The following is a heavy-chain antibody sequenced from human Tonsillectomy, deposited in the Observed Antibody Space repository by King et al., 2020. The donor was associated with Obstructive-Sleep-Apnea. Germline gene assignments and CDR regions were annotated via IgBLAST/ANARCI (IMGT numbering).Heavy chain of an antibody. CDR3: ARAEGQKYYDILTGYNDAIDI. Sequence: VQLVESGGGVVQPGRSLRFSCAASGFTFSSYAMHWVRQAPGKGLEWGAVISYDGSNKYYADSVKGRFTISRDNSKNTLYLQVNSLRAEDTAVYYCARAEGQKYYDILTGYNDAIDIWGQGTMVTVSS. J-gene: IGHJ3*02. CDR2: ISYDGSNK. V-gene: IGHV3-30-3*01. CDR1: GFTFSSYA. D-gene: IGHD3-9*01.